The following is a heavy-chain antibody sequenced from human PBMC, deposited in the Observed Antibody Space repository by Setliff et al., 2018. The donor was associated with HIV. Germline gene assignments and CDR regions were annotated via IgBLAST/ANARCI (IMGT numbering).Heavy chain of an antibody. D-gene: IGHD3-10*01. CDR1: GGSLSGYY. V-gene: IGHV4-34*01. J-gene: IGHJ5*02. Sequence: PSETLSLTCAVYGGSLSGYYWSWIRQSPEKGLEWIGEVHYTGRTSYDPPFKSRVIISVDISKSQFSLSLISVTAADTAVYYCARHRAQRGSGTYYDDWFDPWGKGNLVTVSS. CDR3: ARHRAQRGSGTYYDDWFDP. CDR2: VHYTGRT.